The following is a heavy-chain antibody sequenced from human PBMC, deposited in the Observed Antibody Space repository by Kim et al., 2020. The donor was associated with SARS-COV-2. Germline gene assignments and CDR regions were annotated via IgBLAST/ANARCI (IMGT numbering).Heavy chain of an antibody. J-gene: IGHJ4*02. CDR3: ARGDTYYYDSSGYYYFDY. Sequence: VKGRFTISRHNSKNTLYLQMNSLRAEDTAVYYCARGDTYYYDSSGYYYFDYWGQGTLVTVSS. V-gene: IGHV3-53*04. D-gene: IGHD3-22*01.